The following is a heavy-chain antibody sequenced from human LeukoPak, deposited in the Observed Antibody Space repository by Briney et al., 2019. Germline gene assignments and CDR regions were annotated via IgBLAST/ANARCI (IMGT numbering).Heavy chain of an antibody. CDR2: ISGSGGST. D-gene: IGHD2-15*01. J-gene: IGHJ4*02. CDR3: AKDQVRVVVAATLMTN. Sequence: GGSLRLSCAASGFTFSSYAMSWVRQAPGKGLEWVSAISGSGGSTYYADSVKGRFTISRGNSKNTLYLQMNSLRAEDTAVYYCAKDQVRVVVAATLMTNWGQGTLVTVSS. CDR1: GFTFSSYA. V-gene: IGHV3-23*01.